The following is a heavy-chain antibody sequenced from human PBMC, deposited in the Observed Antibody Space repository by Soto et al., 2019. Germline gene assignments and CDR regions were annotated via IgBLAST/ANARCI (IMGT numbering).Heavy chain of an antibody. D-gene: IGHD3-3*01. CDR3: ARVLFGRGNWFDP. V-gene: IGHV4-59*01. CDR1: GGSISSYY. Sequence: QVQLQESGPGLVKPSETLSLTCTVSGGSISSYYWSWIRQPPGKGLEWIGYIYYSGSTNYNPSLKSRVTISVDTYKTQCSLKLSSVTAADTAVYYCARVLFGRGNWFDPWGQGTLVTVSS. CDR2: IYYSGST. J-gene: IGHJ5*02.